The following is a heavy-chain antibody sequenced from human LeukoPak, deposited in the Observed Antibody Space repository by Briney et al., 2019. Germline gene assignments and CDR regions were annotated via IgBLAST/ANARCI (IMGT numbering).Heavy chain of an antibody. V-gene: IGHV4-4*07. CDR2: IYTSGST. J-gene: IGHJ5*02. CDR1: GGSISSYY. CDR3: ARDPQWGNDTLGWFDP. Sequence: SETLSLTCTVSGGSISSYYWSWIRQPAGKGLEWIGRIYTSGSTNYNPSLKSRVTMSVDTSKNQFSLKLSSVTAADTAVYYCARDPQWGNDTLGWFDPWGQGTLVTVSS. D-gene: IGHD2-8*01.